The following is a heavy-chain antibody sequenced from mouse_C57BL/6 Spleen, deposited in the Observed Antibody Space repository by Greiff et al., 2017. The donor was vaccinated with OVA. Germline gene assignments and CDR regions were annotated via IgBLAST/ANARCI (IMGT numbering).Heavy chain of an antibody. Sequence: EVHLVESGGGLVKPGGSLKLSCAASGFTFSSYAMSWVRQTPEKRLEWVATISDGGSYTYYPDNVKGRFTISRDNAKNNLYLQMSHLKSEDTAMYYCARRETGYFDYWGQVTNLTVSS. CDR2: ISDGGSYT. J-gene: IGHJ2*01. D-gene: IGHD4-1*01. CDR1: GFTFSSYA. V-gene: IGHV5-4*03. CDR3: ARRETGYFDY.